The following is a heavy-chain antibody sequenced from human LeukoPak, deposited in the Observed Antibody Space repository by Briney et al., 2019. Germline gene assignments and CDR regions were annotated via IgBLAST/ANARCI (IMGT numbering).Heavy chain of an antibody. D-gene: IGHD3-3*01. J-gene: IGHJ6*02. V-gene: IGHV4-31*03. CDR2: IYYSGSN. Sequence: SQTLSLTCTVSGVSIRSAAYYWSWIRPPPGKGLEWNGHIYYSGSNYYNPSLKSGVAISGDTSKNQFSLKLSSVTAADTAVYYCARENFWLPKYYYGMDVWGQGTTVTVSS. CDR1: GVSIRSAAYY. CDR3: ARENFWLPKYYYGMDV.